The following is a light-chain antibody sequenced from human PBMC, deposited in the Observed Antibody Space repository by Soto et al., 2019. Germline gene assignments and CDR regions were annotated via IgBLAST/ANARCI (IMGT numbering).Light chain of an antibody. V-gene: IGKV1-39*01. J-gene: IGKJ1*01. CDR2: AAS. CDR1: QGISTY. Sequence: DILMTQSPSSLTASVGDRVTITCLAIQGISTYLNWYQQKPWKAPKLLIYAASSLQSGVPSRFSGSGAQTDFSLIISRLQPEDFATYSCQQSYSTTWPFGQGNKLDI. CDR3: QQSYSTTWP.